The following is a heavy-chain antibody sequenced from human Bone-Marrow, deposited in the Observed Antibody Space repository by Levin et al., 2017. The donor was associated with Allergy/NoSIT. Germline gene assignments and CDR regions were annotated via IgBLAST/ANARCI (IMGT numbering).Heavy chain of an antibody. Sequence: PGGSLRLSCAASGFIFSTYAMHWVRQAPGKGLEYVSTISNDGGSTYYANSVKGRFTISRDNSKDTLYLQMGSLRAEDMAVYYCARTGDCSSTGCYLPFDYWGQGTLVTVSS. CDR3: ARTGDCSSTGCYLPFDY. J-gene: IGHJ4*02. D-gene: IGHD2-2*01. CDR1: GFIFSTYA. V-gene: IGHV3-64*01. CDR2: ISNDGGST.